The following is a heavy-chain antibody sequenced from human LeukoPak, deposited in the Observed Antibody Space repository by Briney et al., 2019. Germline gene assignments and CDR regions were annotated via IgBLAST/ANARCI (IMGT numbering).Heavy chain of an antibody. CDR3: AREGYSSGWYVDY. J-gene: IGHJ4*02. V-gene: IGHV4-59*12. Sequence: SETLSLTCTVSGGSISTYYWSWIRQPPGKGLEWIGYIYYSGSTNYNPSLKSRVTISVDTSENQFSLKLSSETAADTAVYYCAREGYSSGWYVDYWGQGTLVTVSS. D-gene: IGHD6-19*01. CDR2: IYYSGST. CDR1: GGSISTYY.